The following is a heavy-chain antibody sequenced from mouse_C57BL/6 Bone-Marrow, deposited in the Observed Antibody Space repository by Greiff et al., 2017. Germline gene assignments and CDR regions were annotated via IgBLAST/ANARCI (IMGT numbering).Heavy chain of an antibody. D-gene: IGHD1-1*01. CDR1: GFTFSSYG. CDR3: ARWYYYGSWYWYFDV. J-gene: IGHJ1*03. CDR2: ISSGGSYT. V-gene: IGHV5-6*01. Sequence: EVHLVESGGDLVKPGGSLKLSCAASGFTFSSYGMSWVRQTPDKRLEWVATISSGGSYTYYPDSVKGRFTNSRDNAKNTLYLQMSSLKSEDTAMYYCARWYYYGSWYWYFDVWGTGTTVTVSS.